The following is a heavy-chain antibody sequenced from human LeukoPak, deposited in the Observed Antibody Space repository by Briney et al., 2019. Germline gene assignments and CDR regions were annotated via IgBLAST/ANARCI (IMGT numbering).Heavy chain of an antibody. D-gene: IGHD3-3*01. CDR1: GGSISSGGYY. Sequence: PSETLSLTCTVSGGSISSGGYYWSWIRQHPGKGLEWLGYIYYSGSTNYNPSLKSRVIRSVDTSMNQFSLKLSSVTAADTAVYYCARDLHDFWSGGFDPWGQGTLVTVSS. V-gene: IGHV4-61*08. J-gene: IGHJ5*02. CDR3: ARDLHDFWSGGFDP. CDR2: IYYSGST.